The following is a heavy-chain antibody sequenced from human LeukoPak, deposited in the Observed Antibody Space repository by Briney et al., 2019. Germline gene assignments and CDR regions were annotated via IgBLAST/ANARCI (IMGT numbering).Heavy chain of an antibody. CDR2: IYYSGST. CDR1: GGSISSYY. Sequence: PSETLSLTCTVSGGSISSYYWSWIRQPPGKGLEWIGYIYYSGSTNYNPSLKSRVTISVDTSKNQFSLKLSSVTAADTAVYYCARHTPYGGNSGYYYYYYGMDVWGQGTTVTVSS. CDR3: ARHTPYGGNSGYYYYYYGMDV. J-gene: IGHJ6*02. D-gene: IGHD4-23*01. V-gene: IGHV4-59*08.